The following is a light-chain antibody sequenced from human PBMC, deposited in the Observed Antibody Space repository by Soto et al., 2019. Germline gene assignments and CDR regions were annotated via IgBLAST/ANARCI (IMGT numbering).Light chain of an antibody. V-gene: IGKV1-33*01. CDR1: QDLSNY. CDR2: DAS. Sequence: DIQMTQSPSSLSASVGDRVTITCRASQDLSNYLNWYQQSPGKAPKLPIYDASNLERGVPSRFSGTRSGTYFSFATTSLQTEDLATYYGHQSDSLPSTVGQGTRLEI. J-gene: IGKJ5*01. CDR3: HQSDSLPST.